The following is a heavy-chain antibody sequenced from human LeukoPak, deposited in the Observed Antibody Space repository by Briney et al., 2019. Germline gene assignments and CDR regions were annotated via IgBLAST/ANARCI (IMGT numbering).Heavy chain of an antibody. CDR1: GFTFSSYA. CDR3: TRDYYDSSGLPFDY. CDR2: ISGSGGST. J-gene: IGHJ4*02. Sequence: PGGSLRLSCAASGFTFSSYAMSWVRQAPGRGLGWVSAISGSGGSTYYADSVKGRFTISRDNSKNTLYLQMNSLRAEDTALYYCTRDYYDSSGLPFDYWGQGTLVTVSS. V-gene: IGHV3-23*01. D-gene: IGHD3-22*01.